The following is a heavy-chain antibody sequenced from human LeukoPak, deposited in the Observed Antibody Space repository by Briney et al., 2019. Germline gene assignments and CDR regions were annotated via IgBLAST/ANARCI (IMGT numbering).Heavy chain of an antibody. CDR3: ARDGVAGARHPFDY. CDR2: IKQDGGEK. D-gene: IGHD1-26*01. Sequence: GGSLRLSCAASGFTLSTYWMTWVRQAPGKGLEWVANIKQDGGEKHYVDSVKGRFTISRDNAKNLLYLQMNSLRVEDTAVYYCARDGVAGARHPFDYWGQGTLVTVSS. V-gene: IGHV3-7*04. CDR1: GFTLSTYW. J-gene: IGHJ4*02.